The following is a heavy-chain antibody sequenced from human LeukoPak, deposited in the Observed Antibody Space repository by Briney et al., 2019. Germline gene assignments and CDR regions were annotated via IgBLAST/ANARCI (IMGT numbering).Heavy chain of an antibody. V-gene: IGHV3-23*01. D-gene: IGHD2-2*01. Sequence: GGSLRLSCAASGFTFSSYAMSWVRQAPGKGLEWVSAISGSGGSTYYADSVKGRFTISRDNSKNTLYLQMNSLRAEDTAVYYCAKGMVPATSTRPYYFDYWGQGTLVTVSS. CDR2: ISGSGGST. CDR1: GFTFSSYA. J-gene: IGHJ4*02. CDR3: AKGMVPATSTRPYYFDY.